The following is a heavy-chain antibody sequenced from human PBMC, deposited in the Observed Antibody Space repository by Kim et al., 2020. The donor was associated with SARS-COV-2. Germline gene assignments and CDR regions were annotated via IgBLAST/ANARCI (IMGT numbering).Heavy chain of an antibody. CDR2: ISSGSGSM. CDR3: ATGVATPGPRVP. J-gene: IGHJ5*02. CDR1: GFTFSNTI. V-gene: IGHV3-48*04. Sequence: GGSLRLSCAASGFTFSNTIMHWVRQAPGKGLEWLSYISSGSGSMAYADSVKGRFAISRDNAKNSLYLQMNNLGAEDTAVYYCATGVATPGPRVPWGQGTLVTVSS. D-gene: IGHD1-1*01.